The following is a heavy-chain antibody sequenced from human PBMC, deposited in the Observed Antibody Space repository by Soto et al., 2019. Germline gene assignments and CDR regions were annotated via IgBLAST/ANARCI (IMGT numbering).Heavy chain of an antibody. J-gene: IGHJ5*02. CDR2: IYYSGST. CDR3: ARGGNYYDSSGYSYSWFDP. CDR1: GGSISSGGYY. Sequence: SETLSLTCTVSGGSISSGGYYWSWIRQHPGKGLEWIGYIYYSGSTYYNPSLKSRVTISVDTSKNQFSLKLSSVTAADTAVYYCARGGNYYDSSGYSYSWFDPWGQGTLVTVSS. V-gene: IGHV4-31*03. D-gene: IGHD3-22*01.